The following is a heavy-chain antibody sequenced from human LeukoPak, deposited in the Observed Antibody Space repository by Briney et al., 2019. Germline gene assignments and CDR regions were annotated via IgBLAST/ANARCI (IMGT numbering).Heavy chain of an antibody. CDR3: ARDRGSGWPDY. D-gene: IGHD6-19*01. CDR2: IYYSGST. V-gene: IGHV4-59*12. J-gene: IGHJ4*02. CDR1: GGSISSYY. Sequence: PSETLSLTCTVSGGSISSYYWSWIRQPPGKGLEWIGYIYYSGSTNYNPSLKSRVTISVDTSKNQFSLKLSSVTAADTAVYYCARDRGSGWPDYWGQGTLATVSS.